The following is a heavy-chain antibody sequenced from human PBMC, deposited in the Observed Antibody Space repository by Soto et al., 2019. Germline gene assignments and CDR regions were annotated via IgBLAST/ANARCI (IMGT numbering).Heavy chain of an antibody. CDR2: ISGSGVST. Sequence: EQLLESGGGLVQPGGSLRLSCEASRFTFSSYAMSWVRQAPGKGLEWVSVISGSGVSTYYADSVKGRFTISRDNSKNTLYLQTNSLRAEDTAVYYCTKNSGSYQIAYWGQGTLVTVSS. D-gene: IGHD3-10*01. J-gene: IGHJ4*02. CDR1: RFTFSSYA. CDR3: TKNSGSYQIAY. V-gene: IGHV3-23*01.